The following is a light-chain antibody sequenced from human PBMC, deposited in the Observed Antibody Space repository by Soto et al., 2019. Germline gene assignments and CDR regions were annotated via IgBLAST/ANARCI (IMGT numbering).Light chain of an antibody. J-gene: IGLJ1*01. CDR2: DVS. CDR1: SSDVGGYNY. V-gene: IGLV2-11*01. CDR3: CSYAGSPRYV. Sequence: QSALTQPRSVSGSPGQSVTISCTGTSSDVGGYNYVSWYQLHPGKAPKVMIYDVSERPSGVPDRFSGSKSGNTASLTISGLQAEDEADYYCCSYAGSPRYVFGTGTKLTV.